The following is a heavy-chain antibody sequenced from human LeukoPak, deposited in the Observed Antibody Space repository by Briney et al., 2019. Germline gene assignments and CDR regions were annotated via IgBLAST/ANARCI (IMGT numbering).Heavy chain of an antibody. CDR1: GGSISSGGYY. V-gene: IGHV4-30-4*08. CDR2: IYYSGTT. Sequence: SQTLSLTCTVSGGSISSGGYYWSWIRQHPGKGLEWIGYIYYSGTTYYNPSLKSRVTISVDTSKNQFSLKLSSVTAADTAVYYCARGNDYYDSSGYYAGGYYFDYWGQGTLVTVSS. CDR3: ARGNDYYDSSGYYAGGYYFDY. J-gene: IGHJ4*02. D-gene: IGHD3-22*01.